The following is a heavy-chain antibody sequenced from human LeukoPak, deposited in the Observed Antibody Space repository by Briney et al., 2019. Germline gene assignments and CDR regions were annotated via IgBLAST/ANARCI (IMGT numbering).Heavy chain of an antibody. CDR2: ITSSGATI. J-gene: IGHJ4*02. CDR3: AILDAGIDFDF. D-gene: IGHD3-3*01. CDR1: GFTLSDCE. Sequence: GGSLRLSCAASGFTLSDCEMNWVRQAPGKGLEWVAHITSSGATIYYADSVRGRFTISRDNAKNSLYLQMDSLRAEDTALYYCAILDAGIDFDFWGQGPPVTVSS. V-gene: IGHV3-48*03.